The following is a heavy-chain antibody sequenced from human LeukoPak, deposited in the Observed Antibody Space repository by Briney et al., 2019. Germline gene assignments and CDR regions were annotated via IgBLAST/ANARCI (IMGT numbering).Heavy chain of an antibody. V-gene: IGHV1-8*03. J-gene: IGHJ4*02. CDR3: ARGVRTTGTTENLDY. CDR1: GYTFTSYD. CDR2: MNPNSGNT. Sequence: ASVKVSFKASGYTFTSYDINWVRQAPGPGLEWMGWMNPNSGNTGYAQKFQGRVTITRNTSISTAYMELSSLRSEDTAVYYCARGVRTTGTTENLDYWGQGTLVTVSS. D-gene: IGHD1-1*01.